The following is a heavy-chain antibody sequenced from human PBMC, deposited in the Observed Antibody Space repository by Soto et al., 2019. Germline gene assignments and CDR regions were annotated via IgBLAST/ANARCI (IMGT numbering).Heavy chain of an antibody. J-gene: IGHJ6*02. V-gene: IGHV4-31*03. D-gene: IGHD2-2*01. CDR1: GGSISSGGYY. Sequence: QVQLQESGPGLVKPSQTLSLTCTVSGGSISSGGYYWSWIRQHPGKGLEWIGYIYYSGSTYYNPSLQSRVTISVDTSKNQFSLKLSSVTAADTAVYYCASLVVPDYYYGMDVWGQGTTVTVSS. CDR3: ASLVVPDYYYGMDV. CDR2: IYYSGST.